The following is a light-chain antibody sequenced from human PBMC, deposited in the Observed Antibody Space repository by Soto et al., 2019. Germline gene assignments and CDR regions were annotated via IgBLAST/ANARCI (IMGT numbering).Light chain of an antibody. CDR1: QAVCSN. Sequence: IVLTQSPATLSVSPGERATLSCRASQAVCSNLAWYQQRPGQAPRLLIYDASTRATGIPHRFSGGGSGTDFTLTISSLQSDDFAVYYFQHFNKWPHMPAFGGGTKLAIK. J-gene: IGKJ4*01. V-gene: IGKV3-15*01. CDR3: QHFNKWPHMPA. CDR2: DAS.